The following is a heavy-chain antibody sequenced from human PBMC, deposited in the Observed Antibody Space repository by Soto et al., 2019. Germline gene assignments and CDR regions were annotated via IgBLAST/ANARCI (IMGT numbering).Heavy chain of an antibody. CDR2: IYYSGST. V-gene: IGHV4-59*01. Sequence: SETLSLTCTVSGGSISSYYWSWIRQPPGKGLEWIGYIYYSGSTNYNPSLKSRVTISVDTSKNQFSLKLSSVTAADTAVYYCARVIVVVVADNAGWSDPWGQGTLVTVSS. CDR1: GGSISSYY. D-gene: IGHD2-15*01. J-gene: IGHJ5*02. CDR3: ARVIVVVVADNAGWSDP.